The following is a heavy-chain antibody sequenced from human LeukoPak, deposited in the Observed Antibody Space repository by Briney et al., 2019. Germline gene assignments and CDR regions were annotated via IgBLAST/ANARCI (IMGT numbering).Heavy chain of an antibody. CDR3: AKASVAAAGGFDP. CDR1: GFTFSSYA. D-gene: IGHD6-13*01. V-gene: IGHV3-30-3*01. Sequence: QTGGSLRLSCAASGFTFSSYAMHWVRQAPGKGLEWVAVISYDGSNKYYADSVKGRFTISRDNSKNTLYLQMNSLRAEDTAVYYCAKASVAAAGGFDPWGQGTLVTVSS. CDR2: ISYDGSNK. J-gene: IGHJ5*02.